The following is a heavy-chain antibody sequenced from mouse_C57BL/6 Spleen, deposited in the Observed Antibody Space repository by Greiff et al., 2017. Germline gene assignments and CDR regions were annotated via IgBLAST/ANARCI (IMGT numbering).Heavy chain of an antibody. CDR1: GYTFTEYT. J-gene: IGHJ4*01. V-gene: IGHV1-62-2*01. D-gene: IGHD1-1*01. CDR2: FYPGSGSI. Sequence: QVQLKESGAELVKPGASVKLSCKASGYTFTEYTIHWVKQRSGQGLEWIGWFYPGSGSIKYNEKFKDKATLTADKSSSTVYMELSRLTSEDSAVYVCARAYGSSYGAYAMDYWGQGTSVTVSS. CDR3: ARAYGSSYGAYAMDY.